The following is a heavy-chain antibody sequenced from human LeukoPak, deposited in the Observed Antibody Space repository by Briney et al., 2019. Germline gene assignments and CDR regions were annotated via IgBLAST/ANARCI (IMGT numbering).Heavy chain of an antibody. J-gene: IGHJ4*02. V-gene: IGHV1-2*02. CDR2: INPDNGGT. CDR1: AYTFTNYG. Sequence: ASVKVSCKASAYTFTNYGISWVRQAPGQGLEWMGWINPDNGGTNYAQKFQGRVTMTRDMSVSTAYMELSRLRSDDTAVYYCARDPSNSGYDYLYYFDYWGQGTLVTVSS. D-gene: IGHD5-12*01. CDR3: ARDPSNSGYDYLYYFDY.